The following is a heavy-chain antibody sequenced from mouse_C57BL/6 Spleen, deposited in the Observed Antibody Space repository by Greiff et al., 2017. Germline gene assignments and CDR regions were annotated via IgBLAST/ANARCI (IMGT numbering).Heavy chain of an antibody. D-gene: IGHD1-1*01. CDR2: ISYGGSN. CDR3: ARGNYGSPPWFAD. J-gene: IGHJ3*01. CDR1: GYSFTSCDY. V-gene: IGHV3-6*01. Sequence: EVQLQQSGPGLVKPSQSLSLTCSVTGYSFTSCDYWYCLRPFPGNKLEWMGYISYGGSNNYNPTLKNRISITLDTYKNQFFLKLNSLTTEDTATYYCARGNYGSPPWFADWGQGTLVTVAA.